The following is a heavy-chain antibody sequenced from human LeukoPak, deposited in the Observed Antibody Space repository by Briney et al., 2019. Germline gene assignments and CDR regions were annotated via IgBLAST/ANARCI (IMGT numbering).Heavy chain of an antibody. CDR3: ARDDNYYGLDV. Sequence: GGSLRLSCAASGFTLSSYWMHWVRQAPGKGLVWVSHINNDGSSTNYADSVKGRFTVSRDNAENTLYLQMNSLRAEDTAVYYCARDDNYYGLDVWGQGTTVTVSS. V-gene: IGHV3-74*01. D-gene: IGHD3-22*01. CDR2: INNDGSST. J-gene: IGHJ6*02. CDR1: GFTLSSYW.